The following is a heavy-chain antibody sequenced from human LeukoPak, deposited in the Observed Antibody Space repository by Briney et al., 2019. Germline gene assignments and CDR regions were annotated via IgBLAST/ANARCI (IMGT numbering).Heavy chain of an antibody. V-gene: IGHV4-31*03. Sequence: SETLSLTCTVSGGSISSGGYYWSWIRQHPGKGLEWIGYIYYSGSTYYNPSLKSRVTISVDTSKNQFSLKLSSVTAADTAVYYCARGGRDSSDEPDLQFDYWGQGTLVTVSS. CDR3: ARGGRDSSDEPDLQFDY. D-gene: IGHD3-22*01. CDR1: GGSISSGGYY. CDR2: IYYSGST. J-gene: IGHJ4*02.